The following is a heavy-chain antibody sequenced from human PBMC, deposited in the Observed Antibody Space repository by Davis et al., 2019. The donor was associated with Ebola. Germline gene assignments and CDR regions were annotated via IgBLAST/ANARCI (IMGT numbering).Heavy chain of an antibody. D-gene: IGHD1-26*01. Sequence: PGGSLRLSCAASGFTFSTYNMNWVRQAPGKGLEWVSSISSNSSYIYYADSLKGRFTISRDNAKNSLFLQMNSLRAEDTAIYYCARDTSGSFDWGQGTLVTVSS. CDR3: ARDTSGSFD. CDR1: GFTFSTYN. CDR2: ISSNSSYI. J-gene: IGHJ4*02. V-gene: IGHV3-21*01.